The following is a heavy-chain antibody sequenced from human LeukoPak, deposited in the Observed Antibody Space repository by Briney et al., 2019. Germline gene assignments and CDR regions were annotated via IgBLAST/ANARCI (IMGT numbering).Heavy chain of an antibody. J-gene: IGHJ6*04. D-gene: IGHD2-2*01. CDR2: ISYDGSNK. CDR3: ARDVRDIVVVPAALGYYYYGMDV. CDR1: GFTFSSYA. V-gene: IGHV3-30*04. Sequence: GRSLRLSCAASGFTFSSYAMHWVRQAPGKGLKWVAVISYDGSNKYYADSVKGRFTISRDNSKNTLYLQMNSLRAEDTAVYYCARDVRDIVVVPAALGYYYYGMDVWGKGTTVTVSS.